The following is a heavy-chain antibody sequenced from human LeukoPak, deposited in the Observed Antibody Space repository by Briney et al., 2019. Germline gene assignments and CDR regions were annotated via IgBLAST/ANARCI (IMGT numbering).Heavy chain of an antibody. CDR2: INQDGSEK. V-gene: IGHV3-7*01. D-gene: IGHD2-2*01. CDR3: ARAKVPAARLAVDFSVVDY. Sequence: GGSLRLSCVASGFTFSGHWMSWVRQAPGKGLEWVANINQDGSEKQYVDSVKGRFTISRDNAKNSLYLQMNSLRAEDTAVYYCARAKVPAARLAVDFSVVDYWGQGTLVTVSS. CDR1: GFTFSGHW. J-gene: IGHJ4*02.